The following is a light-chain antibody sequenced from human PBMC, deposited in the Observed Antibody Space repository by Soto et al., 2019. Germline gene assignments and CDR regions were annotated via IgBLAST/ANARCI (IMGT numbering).Light chain of an antibody. Sequence: EIVMTQSPATLSVSPGERATLSCRASQSVSSNLGWYQQKPGQAPRLLIHGASTRATGIPARFSGSGSGTEFTLTISSLQSEDFAVYYCQQRSNWPPYTFGQGTKLEIK. CDR2: GAS. CDR1: QSVSSN. J-gene: IGKJ2*01. CDR3: QQRSNWPPYT. V-gene: IGKV3-15*01.